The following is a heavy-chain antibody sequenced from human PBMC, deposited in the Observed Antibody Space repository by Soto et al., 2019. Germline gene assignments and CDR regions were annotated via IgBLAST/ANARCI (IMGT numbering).Heavy chain of an antibody. CDR3: ARTSIAARGYYYGMAV. CDR2: IDPSDSYT. V-gene: IGHV5-10-1*01. J-gene: IGHJ6*01. D-gene: IGHD6-6*01. Sequence: LKISCKGSGDNFTTYRMSWARQIHGKGLEWMGRIDPSDSYTNYSPSFQGHVTISADKSISTAYLQWSSLKASDTAMYYCARTSIAARGYYYGMAVWGQGTTVTVSS. CDR1: GDNFTTYR.